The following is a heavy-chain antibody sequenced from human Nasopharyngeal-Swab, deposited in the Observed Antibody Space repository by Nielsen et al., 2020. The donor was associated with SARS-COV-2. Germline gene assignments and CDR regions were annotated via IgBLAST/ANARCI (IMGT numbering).Heavy chain of an antibody. D-gene: IGHD3-3*01. Sequence: ASVKVSCKVSGYTLTVLPIHWVRQAPGKGLEWMGTVVPEDGEPIYAQNFQGRVTMTEDTSTYTACLELSSLRSEDTAVYYCASEGSGVFGVVIYAFDIWGPGTLVTVSS. V-gene: IGHV1-24*01. CDR3: ASEGSGVFGVVIYAFDI. J-gene: IGHJ3*02. CDR2: VVPEDGEP. CDR1: GYTLTVLP.